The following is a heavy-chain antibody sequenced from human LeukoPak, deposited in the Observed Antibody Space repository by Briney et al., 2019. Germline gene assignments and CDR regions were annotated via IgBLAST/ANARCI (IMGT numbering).Heavy chain of an antibody. D-gene: IGHD5-18*01. CDR3: AKDREVTLYYFDH. J-gene: IGHJ4*02. V-gene: IGHV3-30*18. Sequence: PGRSLRLSCAASGFTFSNYGMHWVRQAPGKGLEWVAVISNDGSNKYYADSVKGRFTISTDNSKNTLYLQMNSLRPEDTALYYCAKDREVTLYYFDHWGQGTLVTVSS. CDR2: ISNDGSNK. CDR1: GFTFSNYG.